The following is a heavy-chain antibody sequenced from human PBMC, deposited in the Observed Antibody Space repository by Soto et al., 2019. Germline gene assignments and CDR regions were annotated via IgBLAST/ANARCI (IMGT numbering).Heavy chain of an antibody. J-gene: IGHJ6*02. CDR2: ISYDESDI. D-gene: IGHD2-15*01. CDR1: GFTFSSYG. V-gene: IGHV3-30*18. CDR3: TKDTGYCSGGRCYSTPYDYYFYGMDA. Sequence: GGSLRLSCAASGFTFSSYGMHWVRQAPGKGLEWVAVISYDESDIYYSDSLKGRFTISRDNSKNTLYLQMSSLRPEDTAVYYCTKDTGYCSGGRCYSTPYDYYFYGMDAWGQGTTVTVSS.